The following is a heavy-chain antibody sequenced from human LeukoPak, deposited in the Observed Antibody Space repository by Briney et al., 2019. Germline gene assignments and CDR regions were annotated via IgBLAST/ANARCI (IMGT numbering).Heavy chain of an antibody. J-gene: IGHJ4*02. V-gene: IGHV4-39*01. Sequence: PSETLSLTCTVSGGSISSSDYCWGWIRQPPGERLEWIGTIYYNGNTYYNPSLQSRVIISVDTSKNQFSLKLTSVTAPDTAVYYCARTVGTHRFDYWGQGILVTVSS. CDR3: ARTVGTHRFDY. CDR2: IYYNGNT. D-gene: IGHD4-23*01. CDR1: GGSISSSDYC.